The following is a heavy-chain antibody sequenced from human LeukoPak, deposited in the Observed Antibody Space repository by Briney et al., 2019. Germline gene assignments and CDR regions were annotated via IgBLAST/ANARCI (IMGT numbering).Heavy chain of an antibody. CDR2: INPSGGST. Sequence: ASVNVSCKASGYTFTSYYMHWVRQAPGQGLEWMGIINPSGGSTSYAQKFQGRVTMTRDTSTSTVYMELSSLRSEDTAVYYCARDNYDILTGFTVYGAFDIWGQGTMVTASS. D-gene: IGHD3-9*01. V-gene: IGHV1-46*01. CDR3: ARDNYDILTGFTVYGAFDI. CDR1: GYTFTSYY. J-gene: IGHJ3*02.